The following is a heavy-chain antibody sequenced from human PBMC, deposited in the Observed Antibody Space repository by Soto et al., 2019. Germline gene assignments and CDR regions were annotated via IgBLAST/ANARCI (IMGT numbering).Heavy chain of an antibody. J-gene: IGHJ5*02. D-gene: IGHD2-2*01. CDR1: GGSISGYY. CDR2: INHSGST. CDR3: ARIPARNCITTTCYTFDP. V-gene: IGHV4-34*01. Sequence: PSETLSLTCTVSGGSISGYYWTWIRQPPGTGLEWIGEINHSGSTNYNPSLKSRVTISVDTSKNQFSLKLSSVTAADTAVYYCARIPARNCITTTCYTFDPWGQGTLVTVSS.